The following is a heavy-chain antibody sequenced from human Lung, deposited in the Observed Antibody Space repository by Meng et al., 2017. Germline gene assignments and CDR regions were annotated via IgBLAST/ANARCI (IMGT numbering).Heavy chain of an antibody. CDR3: ARDEDISAAGKLFGDY. CDR1: RYNFPDYY. D-gene: IGHD6-25*01. J-gene: IGHJ4*02. CDR2: INPKSGDT. V-gene: IGHV1-2*06. Sequence: HVRRGRSGVEVKKPGASGNVSCKPSRYNFPDYYIHWVRRAPGQGLEWMGRINPKSGDTHYAQKFQARVTMTGDTSISTAYMELSGLRSDDTAMYYCARDEDISAAGKLFGDYWGQGTLVTVSS.